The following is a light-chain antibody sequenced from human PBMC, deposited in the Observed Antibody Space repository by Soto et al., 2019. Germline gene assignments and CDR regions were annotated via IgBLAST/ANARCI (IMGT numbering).Light chain of an antibody. CDR3: CSYEGTYTSFV. V-gene: IGLV2-11*01. CDR2: DVT. Sequence: QPALTQPRSVSGSPGQSVTISCTGSSSDVGGYNYVSWYQQQPGKAPKLLIYDVTIRTSGVSARFSGSKSGNTASLTISGLQAEDDADYFCCSYEGTYTSFVFGTGTKVTVL. J-gene: IGLJ1*01. CDR1: SSDVGGYNY.